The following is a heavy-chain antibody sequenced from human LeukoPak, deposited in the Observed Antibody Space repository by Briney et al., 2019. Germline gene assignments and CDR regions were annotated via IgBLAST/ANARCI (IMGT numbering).Heavy chain of an antibody. Sequence: GGSLRLSCAASGFTFSSYEMNWVRQAPGKGLEWVSYISSSGSTIYYADSVKGRFTISRDNAKNSLYLQMNSLRAEDTAVYYCARDVGPRTENWFDPWDQGTLVTVSS. CDR3: ARDVGPRTENWFDP. J-gene: IGHJ5*02. V-gene: IGHV3-48*03. D-gene: IGHD1-26*01. CDR1: GFTFSSYE. CDR2: ISSSGSTI.